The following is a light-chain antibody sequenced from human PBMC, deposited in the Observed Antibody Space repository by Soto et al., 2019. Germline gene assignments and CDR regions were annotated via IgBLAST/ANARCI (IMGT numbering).Light chain of an antibody. J-gene: IGKJ2*01. Sequence: EIVLTQSPGTLSLSPGERATLSCRASQSVNGNYLTWYQQKPGQAPRLLIYGASSRATGIPDRFSGSGSGTDVTLTSSRLEPEDFAVYYCQQYGSAFRYTFGQGTKLEIK. CDR1: QSVNGNY. CDR3: QQYGSAFRYT. V-gene: IGKV3-20*01. CDR2: GAS.